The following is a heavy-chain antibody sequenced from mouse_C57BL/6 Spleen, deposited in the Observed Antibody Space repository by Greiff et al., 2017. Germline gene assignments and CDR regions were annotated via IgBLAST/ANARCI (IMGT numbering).Heavy chain of an antibody. D-gene: IGHD4-1*01. Sequence: VQLQQSGPELVKPGASVKISCKASGYAFRSSWMNWVKQRPGKGLEWIGRIYPGDGDTNYNGKFKGKATLTADKSSSTAYMQLSRLTSEDAAVYCCARNWDDWYFDVWGTGTTVTVSS. CDR3: ARNWDDWYFDV. CDR1: GYAFRSSW. J-gene: IGHJ1*03. CDR2: IYPGDGDT. V-gene: IGHV1-82*01.